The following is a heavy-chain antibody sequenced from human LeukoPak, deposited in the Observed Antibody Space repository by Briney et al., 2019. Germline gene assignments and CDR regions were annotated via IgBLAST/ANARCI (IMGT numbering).Heavy chain of an antibody. Sequence: PGGSLRLSCAASGFNVSSNYMSWVRQAPGKGLEWVSVIYSGGRTYYADSVKGRFTVSRDNSKNTLCLQMNSLRAEDTAVYYCAKGGAAAAKVFDYRGEGTLVTVSS. J-gene: IGHJ4*02. D-gene: IGHD6-13*01. V-gene: IGHV3-53*01. CDR2: IYSGGRT. CDR1: GFNVSSNY. CDR3: AKGGAAAAKVFDY.